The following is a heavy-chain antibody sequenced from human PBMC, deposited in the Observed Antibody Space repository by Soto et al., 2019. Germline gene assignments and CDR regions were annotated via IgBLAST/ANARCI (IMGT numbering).Heavy chain of an antibody. CDR1: GFTFSSYW. V-gene: IGHV3-7*01. CDR2: IKQDGSEK. Sequence: EVQLVESGGGLVQPGGSLRLSCAASGFTFSSYWMSWVRQAPGKGLELVANIKQDGSEKYYVDSVKGRFTISRDNAKNSLYLQMNSLRAEDTAVYYSARGIQLGLPDAFDIWGQGTRVTVSS. D-gene: IGHD5-18*01. J-gene: IGHJ3*02. CDR3: ARGIQLGLPDAFDI.